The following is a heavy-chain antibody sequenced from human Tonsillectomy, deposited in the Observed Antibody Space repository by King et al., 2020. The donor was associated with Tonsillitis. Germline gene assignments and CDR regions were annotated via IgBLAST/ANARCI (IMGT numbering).Heavy chain of an antibody. J-gene: IGHJ4*02. Sequence: TLKESGPALVKPTQTLTLTCTFSGFSLSTSGMCVSWIRQPPGKALEWLALMDWDDDKYYSTSLKTRLTISKDTSKNQVVLTMTNMNPVDTATYYCARTRTYYYDRSGYRGAFYFDCRGQGTLLIVSA. CDR1: GFSLSTSGMC. V-gene: IGHV2-70*01. CDR3: ARTRTYYYDRSGYRGAFYFDC. D-gene: IGHD3-22*01. CDR2: MDWDDDK.